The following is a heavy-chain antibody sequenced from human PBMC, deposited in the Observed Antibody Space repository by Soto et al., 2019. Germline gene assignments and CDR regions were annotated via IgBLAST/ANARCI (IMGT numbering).Heavy chain of an antibody. V-gene: IGHV3-30-3*01. D-gene: IGHD3-22*01. CDR3: ARQGFYYDSSFDY. Sequence: ESGGGVVQPGRSLRLSCAASGFTFSSYAMHWVRQAPGKGLEWVAVISYDGSNKYYADSVKGRFTISRDNSKNTLYLQMNSLRAEDTAVYYCARQGFYYDSSFDYWGQGTLVTVSS. J-gene: IGHJ4*02. CDR2: ISYDGSNK. CDR1: GFTFSSYA.